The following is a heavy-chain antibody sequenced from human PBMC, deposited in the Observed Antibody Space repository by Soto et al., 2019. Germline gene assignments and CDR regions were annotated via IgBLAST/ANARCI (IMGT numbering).Heavy chain of an antibody. CDR1: GGFISTSSYY. CDR3: ARSAIAVNGLFDH. Sequence: QLQLQESGPGLVKPSETLSLTCTVSGGFISTSSYYWGWVRQPPGKGLEWIGTIYYTGYTYYNPSLKSRVAMSVDTSKGHFSLNLPSVIAADTAIYYCARSAIAVNGLFDHWGLGTLVTVSS. J-gene: IGHJ4*02. V-gene: IGHV4-39*02. CDR2: IYYTGYT. D-gene: IGHD6-19*01.